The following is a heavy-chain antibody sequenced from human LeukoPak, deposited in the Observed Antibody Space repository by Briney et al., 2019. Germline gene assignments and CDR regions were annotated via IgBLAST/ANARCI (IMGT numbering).Heavy chain of an antibody. CDR3: ARRRPYGDYGVYYFDY. D-gene: IGHD4-17*01. CDR2: INSDGSST. V-gene: IGHV3-74*01. J-gene: IGHJ4*02. Sequence: GGSLRLSCAASGFTFSSYWMHWVRHAPGKGLVWVSRINSDGSSTSYADSVKGRFTISRDNAKNTLYLQMNSLRAEDTAVYYCARRRPYGDYGVYYFDYWGQGTLVTVSS. CDR1: GFTFSSYW.